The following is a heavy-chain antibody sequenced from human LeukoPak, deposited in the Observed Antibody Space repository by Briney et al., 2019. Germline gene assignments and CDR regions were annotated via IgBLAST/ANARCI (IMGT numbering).Heavy chain of an antibody. CDR3: ARHAGSGYFFES. J-gene: IGHJ4*02. CDR1: GGSISNSFYY. CDR2: LYHSGGT. Sequence: SETLSLTCTVSGGSISNSFYYWGWIRQPPGMGLEWIGSLYHSGGTYYSPSLKSRVTISVDTSKNQFSLKLSSVTAADTAAYYCARHAGSGYFFESWGQGTLVTVSS. V-gene: IGHV4-39*01. D-gene: IGHD3-22*01.